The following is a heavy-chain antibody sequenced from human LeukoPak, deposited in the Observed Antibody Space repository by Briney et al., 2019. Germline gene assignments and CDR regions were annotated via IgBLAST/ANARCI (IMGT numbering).Heavy chain of an antibody. CDR2: TYYSGST. CDR1: GGSISSYY. D-gene: IGHD2-15*01. V-gene: IGHV4-59*08. CDR3: ARHRYCSGGSCYRAFDI. J-gene: IGHJ3*02. Sequence: SQTLSLTCNVYGGSISSYYWSWIRPPPGKGLEWIGYTYYSGSTNYIPSLKSRVTISVDTSKNQFSLKLSSVTAADTAVYYCARHRYCSGGSCYRAFDIWGQGTMVTVSS.